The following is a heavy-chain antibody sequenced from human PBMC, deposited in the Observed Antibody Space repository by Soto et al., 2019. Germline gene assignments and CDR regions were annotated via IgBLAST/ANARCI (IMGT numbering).Heavy chain of an antibody. V-gene: IGHV1-8*01. CDR3: ARAARIAVNWFDP. CDR2: MNPNSGNT. J-gene: IGHJ5*02. Sequence: QVQLVQSGAEVKKPGASVKVSCRASGYTFASYDINWVRQATGQGIEWMGWMNPNSGNTGYAQKFQGRVTMTRNTSISTAYMELSSLRSEDTAVYYCARAARIAVNWFDPWGQGTLVTVSS. D-gene: IGHD6-19*01. CDR1: GYTFASYD.